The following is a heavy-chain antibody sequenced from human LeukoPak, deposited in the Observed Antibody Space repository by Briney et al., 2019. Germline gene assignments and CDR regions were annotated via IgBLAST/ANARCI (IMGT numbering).Heavy chain of an antibody. V-gene: IGHV4-59*01. CDR3: AGRSGYYTPTYFDY. Sequence: PSETLSLTCTFSGRSLSSYYWSWIRQPPGKGLEWIGYIYYSGSTNFNPSLTSRVPISVDTYKNRFSLKLSSVTAADTAVYYCAGRSGYYTPTYFDYWGQGTLVTVSS. CDR1: GRSLSSYY. D-gene: IGHD3-3*01. CDR2: IYYSGST. J-gene: IGHJ4*02.